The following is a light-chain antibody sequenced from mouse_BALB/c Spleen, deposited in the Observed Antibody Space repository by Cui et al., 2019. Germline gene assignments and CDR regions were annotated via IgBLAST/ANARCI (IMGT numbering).Light chain of an antibody. V-gene: IGKV12-98*01. Sequence: DIQMIQSLASQSASLGESVTITCLASQTIGTWLAWYQQKPGKSPQLLILAATSLAAGVAPGFCGGGSGTKFSIKISSIQAEDFVSYYCQQHYSTPYTFGGGTKLEIK. J-gene: IGKJ2*01. CDR2: AAT. CDR3: QQHYSTPYT. CDR1: QTIGTW.